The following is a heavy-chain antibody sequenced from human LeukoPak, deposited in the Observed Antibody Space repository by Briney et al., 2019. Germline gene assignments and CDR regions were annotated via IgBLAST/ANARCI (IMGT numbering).Heavy chain of an antibody. J-gene: IGHJ4*02. CDR3: AREIVGATGGDFDY. CDR1: GFTLSSYA. V-gene: IGHV3-30*04. CDR2: ISYDGSNK. Sequence: GRSLRLSCAASGFTLSSYAMHWVRQAPGKGLEWVAVISYDGSNKYYADSVKGRFTISRDNAKNSLYLQMNSLRAEDTAVYYCAREIVGATGGDFDYWGQGTLVSVSS. D-gene: IGHD1-26*01.